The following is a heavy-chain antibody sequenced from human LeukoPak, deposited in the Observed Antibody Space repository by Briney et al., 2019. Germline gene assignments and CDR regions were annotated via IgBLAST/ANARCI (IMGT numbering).Heavy chain of an antibody. Sequence: GRSLRLSCAASGFTFSSYAMHWVRQAPGKGLEGVAVISYDGSNKYYADSAKGRFTISRDNSKNTLYLQMNSLRAEDTAVYSCAKDRAQSFFDYWGQGTLVTVSS. CDR3: AKDRAQSFFDY. CDR1: GFTFSSYA. CDR2: ISYDGSNK. D-gene: IGHD5-24*01. V-gene: IGHV3-30-3*01. J-gene: IGHJ4*02.